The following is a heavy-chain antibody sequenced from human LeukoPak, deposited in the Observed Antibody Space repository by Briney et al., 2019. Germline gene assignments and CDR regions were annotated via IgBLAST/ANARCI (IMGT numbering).Heavy chain of an antibody. CDR3: AKEIRAAMVFRPFDY. CDR1: GFTFSSYS. D-gene: IGHD5-18*01. V-gene: IGHV3-21*01. Sequence: GGSLRLSCAASGFTFSSYSMNWVRQAPGKGLEWVSSISSSSSYIYYADSVKGRFTISRDNAKNSLYLQMNSLRAEDTAVYYCAKEIRAAMVFRPFDYWGQGTLVTVSS. J-gene: IGHJ4*02. CDR2: ISSSSSYI.